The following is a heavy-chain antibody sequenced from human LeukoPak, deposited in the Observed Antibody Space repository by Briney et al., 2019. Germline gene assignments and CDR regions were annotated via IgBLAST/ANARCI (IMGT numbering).Heavy chain of an antibody. CDR3: ARDPGLLKAGAYYFDY. Sequence: ASVKVSCKASGYTFTGYYMHWVRQAPGQGLEWMGWINPNSGGTNYAQKFQGWVTMTRDTSISTAYMELSRLRSDDTAVYYCARDPGLLKAGAYYFDYWGQGTLVTVSS. V-gene: IGHV1-2*04. J-gene: IGHJ4*02. CDR2: INPNSGGT. CDR1: GYTFTGYY. D-gene: IGHD5-18*01.